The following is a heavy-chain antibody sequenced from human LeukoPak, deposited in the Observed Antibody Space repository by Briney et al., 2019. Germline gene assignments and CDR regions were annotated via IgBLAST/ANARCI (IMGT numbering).Heavy chain of an antibody. CDR2: ISGYTGDT. D-gene: IGHD3-10*01. CDR3: ARADSGTVEY. J-gene: IGHJ4*02. Sequence: ASVKVSCKASGYTFTSYGISWVRQAPGQGPEWMGWISGYTGDTNYPQKLQGRVTMTTDTSTSTAYMELRSLRSDDTAVYYCARADSGTVEYWGQGTLVTVSS. CDR1: GYTFTSYG. V-gene: IGHV1-18*01.